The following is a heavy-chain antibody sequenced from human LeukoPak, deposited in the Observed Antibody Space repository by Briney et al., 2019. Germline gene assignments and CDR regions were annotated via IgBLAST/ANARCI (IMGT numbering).Heavy chain of an antibody. CDR1: GGSFSGNY. J-gene: IGHJ3*02. D-gene: IGHD3-22*01. CDR3: ASDTYYYDSSGPRAFDI. Sequence: SETLSLSCAVYGGSFSGNYWSWIRQPPGKGLEWIGEVNHSGSTNYNPSLKSRVTMSIDTSKNQFSLNLKSVTAADTAVYYCASDTYYYDSSGPRAFDIWGQGTMVTVS. CDR2: VNHSGST. V-gene: IGHV4-34*01.